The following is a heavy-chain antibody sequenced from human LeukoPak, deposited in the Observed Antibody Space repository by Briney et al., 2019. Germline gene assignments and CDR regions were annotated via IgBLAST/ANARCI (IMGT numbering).Heavy chain of an antibody. CDR3: AREDAGGTYSFDY. J-gene: IGHJ4*02. CDR1: GFTVSSNF. CDR2: IYTSGIT. V-gene: IGHV3-66*01. D-gene: IGHD1-26*01. Sequence: GGSLRLSCAVSGFTVSSNFMSRVRQAPGKGPEWVSVIYTSGITYYADSVRGRFTIPRDNSKNTLYLQMDSLTAEDTAVYYCAREDAGGTYSFDYWGQGTLVTVSS.